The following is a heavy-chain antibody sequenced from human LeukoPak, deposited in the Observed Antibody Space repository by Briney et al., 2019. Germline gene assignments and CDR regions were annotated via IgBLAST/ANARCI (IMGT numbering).Heavy chain of an antibody. J-gene: IGHJ6*02. D-gene: IGHD3-3*01. CDR2: INHSGST. CDR1: GGSFSGYY. V-gene: IGHV4-34*01. CDR3: ARVRLGVTIFGVATYYYGMDV. Sequence: PSETLSLTCAVYGGSFSGYYWSWIRQPPGKGLEWIGEINHSGSTNYNPSLKSRVTISVDTSKNQFSLKLSSVTAADTAVYYCARVRLGVTIFGVATYYYGMDVWGQGTTVTVSS.